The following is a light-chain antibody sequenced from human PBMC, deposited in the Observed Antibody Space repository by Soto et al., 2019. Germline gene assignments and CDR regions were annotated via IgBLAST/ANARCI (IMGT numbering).Light chain of an antibody. V-gene: IGKV3-15*01. CDR1: QSVSNN. Sequence: EILMTQSPATLSVSPGERATLSCRASQSVSNNLAWYQQEPGQAPRLLIYGASTRATGIPARFSGSGSGTEFTLTISSLQSEDFAVYYCQQSNSWPLTFGGGTKVEIK. J-gene: IGKJ4*01. CDR2: GAS. CDR3: QQSNSWPLT.